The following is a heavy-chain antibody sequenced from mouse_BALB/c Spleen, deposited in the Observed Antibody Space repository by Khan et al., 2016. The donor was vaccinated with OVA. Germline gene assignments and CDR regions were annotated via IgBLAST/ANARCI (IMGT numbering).Heavy chain of an antibody. CDR3: AREWAAWFPY. CDR1: GYTFTDYY. J-gene: IGHJ3*01. V-gene: IGHV1-77*01. CDR2: IYPGSDNT. Sequence: QVQLKQSGAELARPGASVTLSCKASGYTFTDYYINWMRQRTGQGLEWIGEIYPGSDNTYYNEKFKGKATLTADKSSSTAYMQLSSLTSEDSAVYFCAREWAAWFPYWGQGTPVTVSA.